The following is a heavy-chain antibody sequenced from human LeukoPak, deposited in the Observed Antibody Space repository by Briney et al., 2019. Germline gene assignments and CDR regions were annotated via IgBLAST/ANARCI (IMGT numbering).Heavy chain of an antibody. CDR2: FYYSGNT. D-gene: IGHD1-14*01. V-gene: IGHV4-39*01. CDR3: VRRNTLTHFDS. Sequence: SETLSLTCTVSGGSITNNNYYWGWIRQPPGQGLEWIGSFYYSGNTYYNPSLKSRISISVDASRDQFSLKLSSVIAADTAVYYCVRRNTLTHFDSWGQGTLVTVSS. J-gene: IGHJ4*02. CDR1: GGSITNNNYY.